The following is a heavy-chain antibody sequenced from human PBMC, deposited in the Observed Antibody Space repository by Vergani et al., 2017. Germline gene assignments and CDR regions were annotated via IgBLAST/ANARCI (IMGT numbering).Heavy chain of an antibody. CDR3: FYDFWAGYDSGDV. CDR2: IRDKAYNYAT. D-gene: IGHD3/OR15-3a*01. CDR1: GFTLSSHA. V-gene: IGHV3-73*01. Sequence: VQLEESGGGVVQPGRSLRLSCAGSGFTLSSHAMHWVRQTSGKGLEWIGRIRDKAYNYATVYAVSVKGRFTISRDDSKKTAYLQMNGLTTEDTAVYYCFYDFWAGYDSGDVWGKGTTVTVSS. J-gene: IGHJ6*04.